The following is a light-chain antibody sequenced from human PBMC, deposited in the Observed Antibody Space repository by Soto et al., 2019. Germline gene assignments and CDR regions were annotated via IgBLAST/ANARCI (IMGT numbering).Light chain of an antibody. CDR2: DAS. V-gene: IGKV3-11*01. CDR1: QNVLSN. Sequence: EIVMTQSPATLSVSPWERATLSCRASQNVLSNLAWYQQKPGQAPRLLIYDASNRATGIPARFSGSGSGTDFTLTISSLEPEDFAVYYCQQRSAWPITFGQGTRLEIK. CDR3: QQRSAWPIT. J-gene: IGKJ5*01.